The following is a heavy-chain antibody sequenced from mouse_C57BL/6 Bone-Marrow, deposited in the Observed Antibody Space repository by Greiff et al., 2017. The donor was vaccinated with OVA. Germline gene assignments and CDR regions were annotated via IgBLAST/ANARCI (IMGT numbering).Heavy chain of an antibody. J-gene: IGHJ2*01. Sequence: VQLKASGAALVRPGPSVPVSCKASGYAFTYYFISCVKPRPGQCLAWIGVIHPGSGGTNYNEKFKGTATLTADKSSSTAYMQLSSLTSEDAAVYFCARYYFDYWGQGTTLTVSA. CDR2: IHPGSGGT. V-gene: IGHV1-54*01. CDR1: GYAFTYYF. CDR3: ARYYFDY.